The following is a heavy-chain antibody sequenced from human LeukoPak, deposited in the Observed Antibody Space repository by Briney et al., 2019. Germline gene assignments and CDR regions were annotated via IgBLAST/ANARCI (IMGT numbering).Heavy chain of an antibody. V-gene: IGHV4-34*01. Sequence: PSETLSLTCAVYGGSFSGYYWSWIRQPPGKGLEWIGEINHSGSTNYNPSLKSRVTISVDTSKNQFSLKLSSVTAADTAVYYCAGYERYFDYWGQGTLVTVSS. CDR1: GGSFSGYY. CDR3: AGYERYFDY. D-gene: IGHD1-1*01. J-gene: IGHJ4*02. CDR2: INHSGST.